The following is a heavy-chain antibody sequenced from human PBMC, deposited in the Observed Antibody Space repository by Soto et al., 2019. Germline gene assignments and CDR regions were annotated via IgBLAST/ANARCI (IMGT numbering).Heavy chain of an antibody. CDR3: AKDSGPYYDSSGYCY. Sequence: EVQLVESGGGLVQPGRSLRLSCAASGFTFDDYAMHWVRQAPGKGLEWVSGIRWNSGSIGYADSVKGRFTISRDNAKNSLYLQMNSLRAEDTALYYCAKDSGPYYDSSGYCYWGQGPLVTVSS. V-gene: IGHV3-9*01. CDR1: GFTFDDYA. CDR2: IRWNSGSI. J-gene: IGHJ4*02. D-gene: IGHD3-22*01.